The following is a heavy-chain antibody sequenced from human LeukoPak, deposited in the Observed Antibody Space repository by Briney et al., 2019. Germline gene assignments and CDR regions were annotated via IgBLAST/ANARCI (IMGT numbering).Heavy chain of an antibody. Sequence: GGSLRLFCTPSGLTFSTYGMAWVRQAPGKGLEWVSCISGSGSNTNYAASVKGRLSISRDNSNNTLYLQMDSLRAEDTAVYFCAKRGGCDYGSHLAQWGQGTLVTVSS. CDR1: GLTFSTYG. CDR3: AKRGGCDYGSHLAQ. J-gene: IGHJ4*02. D-gene: IGHD3-10*01. V-gene: IGHV3-23*01. CDR2: ISGSGSNT.